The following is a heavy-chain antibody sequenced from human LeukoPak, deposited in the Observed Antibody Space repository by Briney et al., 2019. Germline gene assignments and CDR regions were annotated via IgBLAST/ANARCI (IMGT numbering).Heavy chain of an antibody. CDR2: ISSSSSYI. CDR3: AKDIHGDYGGVDY. Sequence: PGGSLRLSCAASGFTFSSYSMNWVRQAPGKGLEWVSSISSSSSYIYYADSVKGRFTISRDNSENTLYLQMNSLRAEDTALYYCAKDIHGDYGGVDYWGQRTLVTVSS. D-gene: IGHD4-17*01. V-gene: IGHV3-21*04. J-gene: IGHJ4*02. CDR1: GFTFSSYS.